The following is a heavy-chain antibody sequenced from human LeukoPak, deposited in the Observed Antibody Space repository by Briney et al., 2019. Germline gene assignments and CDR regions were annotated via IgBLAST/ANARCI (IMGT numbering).Heavy chain of an antibody. Sequence: GGSLRLSCAASGFTFSRGRMHWVRQAPGKGPVWVSRISDDGSITTYADSVKGRFTISRDNAKSTMFLQMNSLRAEDTAVYFCARRYYETNVYDRHFDHWGQGILVTVSS. J-gene: IGHJ4*02. CDR3: ARRYYETNVYDRHFDH. CDR2: ISDDGSIT. V-gene: IGHV3-74*03. D-gene: IGHD3-22*01. CDR1: GFTFSRGR.